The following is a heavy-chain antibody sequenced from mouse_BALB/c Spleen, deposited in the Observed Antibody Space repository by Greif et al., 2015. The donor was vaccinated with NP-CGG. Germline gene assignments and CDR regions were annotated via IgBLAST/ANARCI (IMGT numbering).Heavy chain of an antibody. Sequence: VQLQQSGAELAKPGASVKMSCKASGYTFTSYWMHWVKQRPGQGLEWIGYINPSTGYTEYNQKFKDEATLTADKSSSTAYMQLSSLTSEDSAVYYCARGVLRYYFDYWGQGTTLTVSS. V-gene: IGHV1-7*01. J-gene: IGHJ2*01. CDR1: GYTFTSYW. CDR2: INPSTGYT. D-gene: IGHD5-1*01. CDR3: ARGVLRYYFDY.